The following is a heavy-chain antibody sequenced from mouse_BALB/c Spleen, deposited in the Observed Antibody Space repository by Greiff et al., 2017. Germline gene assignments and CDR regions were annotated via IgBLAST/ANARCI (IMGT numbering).Heavy chain of an antibody. Sequence: EVKLVESGGGLVKPGGSLKLSCAASGFAFSSYDMSWVRQTPEKRLEWVAYISSGGGSTYYPDTVKGRFTISRDNAKNTLYLQMSSLKSEDTAMYYCARLPYDYDGGYYAMDYWGQGTSVTVSA. D-gene: IGHD2-4*01. CDR1: GFAFSSYD. V-gene: IGHV5-12-1*01. CDR3: ARLPYDYDGGYYAMDY. J-gene: IGHJ4*01. CDR2: ISSGGGST.